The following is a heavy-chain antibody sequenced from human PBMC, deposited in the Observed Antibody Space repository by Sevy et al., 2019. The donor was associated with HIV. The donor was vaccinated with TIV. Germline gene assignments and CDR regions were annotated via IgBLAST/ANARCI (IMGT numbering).Heavy chain of an antibody. V-gene: IGHV1-69*13. CDR3: VRGGGNGWYYFDY. Sequence: ASVKVSCKASGGTFKYYGISWVRQAPGQGLEWIGGIIPILKTTNYPQKFQGRVTITADESTSTVYMELSSLRSEDTAVYYCVRGGGNGWYYFDYWGQETLVTVSS. D-gene: IGHD6-19*01. CDR1: GGTFKYYG. J-gene: IGHJ4*02. CDR2: IIPILKTT.